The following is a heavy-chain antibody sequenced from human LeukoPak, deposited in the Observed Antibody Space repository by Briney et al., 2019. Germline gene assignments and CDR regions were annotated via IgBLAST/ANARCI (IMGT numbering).Heavy chain of an antibody. D-gene: IGHD6-19*01. V-gene: IGHV1-2*02. J-gene: IGHJ4*02. CDR3: ARVREIAVAGTAGY. CDR1: GYTFTGYY. CDR2: INPNSGGT. Sequence: ASVKVSCKASGYTFTGYYMHWVRQAPGQGLEWMGWINPNSGGTNYAQKFQGRVTMTRDASISTAYMELSRLISDDTAVYYCARVREIAVAGTAGYWGQGTLVTVSS.